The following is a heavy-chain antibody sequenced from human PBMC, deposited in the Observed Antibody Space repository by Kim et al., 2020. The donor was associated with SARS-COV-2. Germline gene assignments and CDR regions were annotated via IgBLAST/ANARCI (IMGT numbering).Heavy chain of an antibody. CDR2: INVSGDDT. CDR1: GFASSSYA. V-gene: IGHV3-23*01. J-gene: IGHJ4*02. D-gene: IGHD6-19*01. CDR3: ALGGAGAGVFDS. Sequence: GGSLRLSCVASGFASSSYAMNWVRQAPGKGLEWVSTINVSGDDTYYADSVKGQFTISRDNSKSTLYLQMISLRAEDTAIYYCALGGAGAGVFDSGGQG.